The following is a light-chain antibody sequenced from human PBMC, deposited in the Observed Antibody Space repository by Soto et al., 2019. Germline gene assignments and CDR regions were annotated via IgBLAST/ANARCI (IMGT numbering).Light chain of an antibody. Sequence: DVQLTQSPSNLSASVGERITTSSRARQNINNWLAWYQQKPGKAPNVLTFDASSLKSGVPSRFSGSGCGTDFTLTISSLQPDDFGTYYCQQYNYYFGPGTKVDIK. V-gene: IGKV1-5*01. CDR2: DAS. CDR1: QNINNW. J-gene: IGKJ3*01. CDR3: QQYNYY.